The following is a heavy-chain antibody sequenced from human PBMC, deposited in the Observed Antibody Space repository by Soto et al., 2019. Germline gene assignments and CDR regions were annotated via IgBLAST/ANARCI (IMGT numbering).Heavy chain of an antibody. CDR2: IKHSGSS. CDR3: ARGGSSDWQVALDI. CDR1: AGSFSHYY. J-gene: IGHJ3*02. D-gene: IGHD6-19*01. Sequence: QVQQQPWGAGLLRPSATLSLTCAVYAGSFSHYYWNWIRQSPGKGLEWIGKIKHSGSSSYNPSLRSRVSLSLDMSKNPFSLTLSSVTAADTAVYYCARGGSSDWQVALDIWGQGTMVTVSS. V-gene: IGHV4-34*01.